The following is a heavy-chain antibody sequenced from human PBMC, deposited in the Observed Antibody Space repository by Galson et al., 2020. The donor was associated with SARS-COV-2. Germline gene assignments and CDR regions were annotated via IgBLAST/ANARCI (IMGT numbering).Heavy chain of an antibody. CDR1: GYTFTSYY. D-gene: IGHD6-19*01. Sequence: ASVKVSCKASGYTFTSYYMHWVRQAPGQGLEWMGIINPSGGSTSYAQKFQGRVTMTRDTSTSTVYMELSSLRSEDTAVYYCARDRQAVGGLDYYYYGMDVWGQGTTVTVSS. V-gene: IGHV1-46*01. CDR3: ARDRQAVGGLDYYYYGMDV. CDR2: INPSGGST. J-gene: IGHJ6*02.